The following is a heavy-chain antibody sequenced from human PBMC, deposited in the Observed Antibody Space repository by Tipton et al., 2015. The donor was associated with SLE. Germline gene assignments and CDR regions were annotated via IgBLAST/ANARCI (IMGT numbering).Heavy chain of an antibody. J-gene: IGHJ5*02. CDR1: GGSISSGGYY. Sequence: TLSLTCTVSGGSISSGGYYWSWIRQHPGKGLEWIGYIYYSGSTYYNPSLKSRVTISVDTSKNQFSLKLSSVTAADTAVYYCARKRGGWGGFDPWGQGTLVTVSS. V-gene: IGHV4-31*03. D-gene: IGHD3-10*01. CDR2: IYYSGST. CDR3: ARKRGGWGGFDP.